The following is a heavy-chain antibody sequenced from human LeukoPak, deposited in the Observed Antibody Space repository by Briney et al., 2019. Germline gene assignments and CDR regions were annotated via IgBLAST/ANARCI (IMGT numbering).Heavy chain of an antibody. CDR3: ARRTRVGWYFDL. V-gene: IGHV4-34*12. CDR2: IIHSGGT. CDR1: GGSFADYY. J-gene: IGHJ2*01. D-gene: IGHD3-10*01. Sequence: KSSETLSLTCAVYGGSFADYYWNWIRQPPGKGLEWIGQIIHSGGTNYNPSLKSRVTMSVDTSKNQFSLKLNSVTAADTAVYYCARRTRVGWYFDLWGRGTPVTASS.